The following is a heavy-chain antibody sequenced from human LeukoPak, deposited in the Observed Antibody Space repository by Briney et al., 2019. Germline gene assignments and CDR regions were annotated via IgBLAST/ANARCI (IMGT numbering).Heavy chain of an antibody. CDR1: GGSISNGDHY. D-gene: IGHD2-15*01. CDR3: ARFCSGGSCYHGYYYYGMDV. V-gene: IGHV4-31*03. Sequence: SETLSLTCTVSGGSISNGDHYWSWIRQHPGKGLEWIGHIYYSGSTYYNPSLKSRVTISVDTSKNQFSLKLSSVTAADTAVYYCARFCSGGSCYHGYYYYGMDVWGQGTTVTVSS. CDR2: IYYSGST. J-gene: IGHJ6*02.